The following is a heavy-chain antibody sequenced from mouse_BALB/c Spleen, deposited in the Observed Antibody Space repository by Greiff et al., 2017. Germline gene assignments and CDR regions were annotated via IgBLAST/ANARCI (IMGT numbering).Heavy chain of an antibody. J-gene: IGHJ3*01. CDR1: GYTFTSYW. V-gene: IGHV1-7*01. Sequence: VQLQESGAELAKPGASVKMSCKASGYTFTSYWMHWVKQRPGQGLEWIGYINPSTGYTEYNQKFKDKATLTADKSSSTAYMQLGSLTSEDSAVYYCATDYYGSSLFAYWGQGTLVTVSA. CDR3: ATDYYGSSLFAY. CDR2: INPSTGYT. D-gene: IGHD1-1*01.